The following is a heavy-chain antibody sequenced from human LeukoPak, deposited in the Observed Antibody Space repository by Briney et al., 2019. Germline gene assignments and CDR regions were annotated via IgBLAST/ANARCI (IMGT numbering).Heavy chain of an antibody. D-gene: IGHD5-18*01. J-gene: IGHJ4*02. V-gene: IGHV1-46*01. Sequence: GASVKVSCKASGYTFTGYYMHWVRQAPGQGLEWMGIINPTGGSTNYAQKFQGRVTMTRDMSTSTVYMELSSLRSEDTAVYYCARGLWVPDLDYWGQGTLVTVSS. CDR2: INPTGGST. CDR1: GYTFTGYY. CDR3: ARGLWVPDLDY.